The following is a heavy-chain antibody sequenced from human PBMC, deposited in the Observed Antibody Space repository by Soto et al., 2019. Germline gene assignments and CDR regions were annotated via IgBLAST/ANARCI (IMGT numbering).Heavy chain of an antibody. CDR1: GFTFSSYG. CDR3: AVGGGSYSLSFVYYGMDV. V-gene: IGHV3-30*03. CDR2: ISYDGSNK. Sequence: QPGGSLRLSCAASGFTFSSYGMHWVRQAPGKGLEWVAVISYDGSNKYYADSVKGRFTISRDNSKNTLYLQMNSLRAEDTAVYYCAVGGGSYSLSFVYYGMDVWGQGTTVTVSS. J-gene: IGHJ6*02. D-gene: IGHD1-26*01.